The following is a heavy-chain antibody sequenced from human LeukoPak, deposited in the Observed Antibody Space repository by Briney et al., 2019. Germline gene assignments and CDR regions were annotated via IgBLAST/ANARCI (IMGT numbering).Heavy chain of an antibody. CDR3: ARDADTTTRNWYFDL. D-gene: IGHD3-16*01. J-gene: IGHJ2*01. CDR1: GFTFRNYG. V-gene: IGHV3-30*03. Sequence: GGSLRLSCAPSGFTFRNYGIRWVRQAPGKGLEWVAAISYDGTKKFYSDSGEGRFTISRDNSMNTLYLQINSLRAEDTALYFCARDADTTTRNWYFDLWGRGTLLTVSS. CDR2: ISYDGTKK.